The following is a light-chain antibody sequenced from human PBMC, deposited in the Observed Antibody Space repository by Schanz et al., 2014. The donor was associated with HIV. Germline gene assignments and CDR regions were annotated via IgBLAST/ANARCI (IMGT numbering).Light chain of an antibody. CDR3: QSYNNAPLT. CDR1: QTIYSW. CDR2: QAS. Sequence: DIQMTQSPSTLSASVGDRVTITCRARQTIYSWLAWYQQKPGRAPNLLIYQASTLETGVPSRFSGSGSGTEFTLNITSLQPEDVATYFCQSYNNAPLTFGGGTKVEIK. J-gene: IGKJ4*01. V-gene: IGKV1-5*03.